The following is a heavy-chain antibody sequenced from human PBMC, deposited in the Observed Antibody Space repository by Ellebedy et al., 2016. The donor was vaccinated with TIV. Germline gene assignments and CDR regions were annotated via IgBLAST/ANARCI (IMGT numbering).Heavy chain of an antibody. J-gene: IGHJ4*02. D-gene: IGHD6-13*01. Sequence: GESLKISCAASGFTFSSYSMNWVRQAPGKGLEWVSSISSSNHYIYYADLVKGRFTISRDNAKNSRSLQMNSLRAEDTAVFYCARELAAAVFFDYWGQGTLVTVSS. CDR3: ARELAAAVFFDY. V-gene: IGHV3-21*01. CDR1: GFTFSSYS. CDR2: ISSSNHYI.